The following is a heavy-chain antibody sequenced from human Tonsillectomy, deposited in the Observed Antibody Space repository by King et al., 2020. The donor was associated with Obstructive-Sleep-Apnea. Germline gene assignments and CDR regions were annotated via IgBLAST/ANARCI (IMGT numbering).Heavy chain of an antibody. CDR3: ARQGTVTSSFDY. CDR2: IDPSDSYT. Sequence: QLVQSGAEVKKPGESLRISCKGSGYSFTSYWISWVRQMPGKGLEWMGRIDPSDSYTNYSPSFQGHVTISADKSISTAYLQWSSLKASDTAMNYCARQGTVTSSFDYWGQGTLVTVSS. D-gene: IGHD4-17*01. CDR1: GYSFTSYW. J-gene: IGHJ4*02. V-gene: IGHV5-10-1*01.